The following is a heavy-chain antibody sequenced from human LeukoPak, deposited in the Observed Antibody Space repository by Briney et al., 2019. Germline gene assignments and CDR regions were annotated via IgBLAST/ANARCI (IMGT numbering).Heavy chain of an antibody. J-gene: IGHJ6*02. CDR2: IYYSGST. D-gene: IGHD3-3*01. V-gene: IGHV4-59*01. Sequence: SETLSLTCTVSGGSISSYYWSWIRQPPGKGLEWIGYIYYSGSTNYNPSLKSRVTISVDTSKNQFSLKLSSVTAADTAVYYCARAPPRSGPYYYGMDVWGQGTTVTVSS. CDR1: GGSISSYY. CDR3: ARAPPRSGPYYYGMDV.